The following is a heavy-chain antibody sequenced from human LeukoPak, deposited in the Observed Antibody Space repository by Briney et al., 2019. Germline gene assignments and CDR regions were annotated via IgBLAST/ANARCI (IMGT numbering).Heavy chain of an antibody. D-gene: IGHD6-6*01. CDR3: ASPSIAARGAFDI. V-gene: IGHV4-4*02. CDR1: GGSISSDDW. CDR2: VFHTGSA. Sequence: SETLSLTCAVSGGSISSDDWWTWVRQPPGEGLEWIGEVFHTGSANYNPSLKSRVTISVDKSKNQFSLRLNSVTAADTAVYYCASPSIAARGAFDIWGQGTMVTVSS. J-gene: IGHJ3*02.